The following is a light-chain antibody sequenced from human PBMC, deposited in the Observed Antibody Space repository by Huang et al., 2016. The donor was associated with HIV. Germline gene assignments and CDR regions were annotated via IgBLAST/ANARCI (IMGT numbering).Light chain of an antibody. Sequence: DIQMTQSPSSLSASVGDRVTITCQASQDITNYLNWYQQKPWNAPKLLIYDASNLETGVPSRFSGSGSVTDFTFTISSLQPEDIATYYCQQYDNLPLTFGGGTKVEIK. CDR3: QQYDNLPLT. CDR2: DAS. J-gene: IGKJ4*01. V-gene: IGKV1-33*01. CDR1: QDITNY.